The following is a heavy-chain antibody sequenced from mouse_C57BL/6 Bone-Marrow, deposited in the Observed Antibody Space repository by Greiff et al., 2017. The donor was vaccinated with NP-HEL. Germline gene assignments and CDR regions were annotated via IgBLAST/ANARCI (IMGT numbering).Heavy chain of an antibody. CDR1: GYTFTSYW. CDR3: AIGGPHYFDY. V-gene: IGHV1-74*01. CDR2: IHPSDSDT. J-gene: IGHJ2*01. Sequence: QVQLQQPGAELVTPGASVKVSCKASGYTFTSYWMHWVKQRPGQGLEWIGRIHPSDSDTNSNQQFKGKATLTVDKSSSTAYLKLSSLTYEESAVYYCAIGGPHYFDYWGKGTTLTVSS.